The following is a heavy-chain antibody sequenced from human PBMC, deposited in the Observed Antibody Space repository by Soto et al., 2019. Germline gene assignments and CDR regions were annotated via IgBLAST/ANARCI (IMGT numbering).Heavy chain of an antibody. Sequence: LRLSCAASGFTFSSYAMHWVRQAPGKGLEWVAVISYDGSNKYYADSVKGRFAISRDNSKNTLYLQMNSLRAEDTAVYYCASREEYDSSGYYHYYYYGMDVWRQGTTVTVSS. V-gene: IGHV3-30*09. J-gene: IGHJ6*02. CDR1: GFTFSSYA. CDR2: ISYDGSNK. D-gene: IGHD3-22*01. CDR3: ASREEYDSSGYYHYYYYGMDV.